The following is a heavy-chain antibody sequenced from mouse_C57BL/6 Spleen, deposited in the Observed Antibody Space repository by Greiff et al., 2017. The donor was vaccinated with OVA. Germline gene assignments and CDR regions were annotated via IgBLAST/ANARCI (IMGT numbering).Heavy chain of an antibody. CDR3: ARDRDGNYLDYFDY. Sequence: DVMLVESGGGLVKPGGSLKLSCAASGFTFSSYAMSWVRQTPEKRLEWVATISDGGSYTYYPDNVKGRFTISRDNAKNNLYLQMSHLKSEDTAMYYCARDRDGNYLDYFDYWGQGTTLTVSS. J-gene: IGHJ2*01. CDR2: ISDGGSYT. D-gene: IGHD2-1*01. CDR1: GFTFSSYA. V-gene: IGHV5-4*01.